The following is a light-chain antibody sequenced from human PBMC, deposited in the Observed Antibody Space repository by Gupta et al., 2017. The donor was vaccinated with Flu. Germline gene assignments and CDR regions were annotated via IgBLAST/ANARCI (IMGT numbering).Light chain of an antibody. CDR3: HQSSDLPWT. J-gene: IGKJ1*01. CDR1: QDISIS. CDR2: YAS. Sequence: VLTQSPDFQSVTPKEKVTITCRASQDISISLHWYQQKPGQSPKLLIKYASQSVSGVPSRFSGSGSGADFTLTIDGLEAEDAATYYCHQSSDLPWTFGQGTKVEI. V-gene: IGKV6-21*01.